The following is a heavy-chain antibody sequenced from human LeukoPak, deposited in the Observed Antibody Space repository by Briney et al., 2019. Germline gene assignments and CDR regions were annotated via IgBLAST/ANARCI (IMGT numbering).Heavy chain of an antibody. D-gene: IGHD6-19*01. CDR3: ARVEQWLVHGAFDI. Sequence: GGSQRLSCAASGFTFSSYEMNWVRQAPGKGLEWVSYISSSGSTIYYADSVKGRFTISRDNAKNSLYLQMNSLRAEDTAVYYCARVEQWLVHGAFDIWGQGTMVTVSS. CDR2: ISSSGSTI. J-gene: IGHJ3*02. V-gene: IGHV3-48*03. CDR1: GFTFSSYE.